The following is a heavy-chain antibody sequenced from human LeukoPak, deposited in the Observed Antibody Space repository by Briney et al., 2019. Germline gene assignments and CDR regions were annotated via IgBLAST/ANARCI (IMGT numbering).Heavy chain of an antibody. CDR1: GGSISSYY. D-gene: IGHD1-26*01. V-gene: IGHV4-59*08. CDR3: ARQQWELMGGYYFDY. Sequence: PSETLSLTCTVSGGSISSYYWSWIRQPPGKGLEWIGYIYYSGSTNYNPSLKSRVTISVDTSKNQFSLKLSSVTAADTAVYYCARQQWELMGGYYFDYWGQGTLVTVSS. CDR2: IYYSGST. J-gene: IGHJ4*02.